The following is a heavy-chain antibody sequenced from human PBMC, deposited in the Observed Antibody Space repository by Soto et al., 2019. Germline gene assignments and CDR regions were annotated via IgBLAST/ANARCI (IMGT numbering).Heavy chain of an antibody. CDR3: ASHGPDP. J-gene: IGHJ5*02. Sequence: SETLSLTCTVSGGSISSSSYYWGWIRQPPGKGLEWIGCIYYSGSTYYNPSLKSRVTISVDTSKNQFSLKLSPVTAADSAVYYCASHGPDPWGQGTLVTVSS. V-gene: IGHV4-39*01. CDR1: GGSISSSSYY. CDR2: IYYSGST.